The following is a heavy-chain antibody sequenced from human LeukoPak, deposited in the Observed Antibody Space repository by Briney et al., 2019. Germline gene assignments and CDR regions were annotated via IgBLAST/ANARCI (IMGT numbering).Heavy chain of an antibody. Sequence: HPGGSLRLSCAASGFTFSSYSMNWVRQAPGKGPEWVSYISSSSSTIYYADSVKGRFTISRDNAKNSLFLQMNSLRAEDTAVYYCARVASTSGSALPMDVWGKGTTVTVSS. D-gene: IGHD2-15*01. CDR3: ARVASTSGSALPMDV. CDR1: GFTFSSYS. J-gene: IGHJ6*04. CDR2: ISSSSSTI. V-gene: IGHV3-48*01.